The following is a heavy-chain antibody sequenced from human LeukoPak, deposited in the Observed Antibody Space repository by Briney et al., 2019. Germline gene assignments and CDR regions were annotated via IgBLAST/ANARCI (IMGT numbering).Heavy chain of an antibody. Sequence: SETLSLTCTVSGGTISSYYWSWIRQPPGMGLEWIGYIYYSGSTNYNPSLKSRVTISVDTSKNQFSLKLSSVTAADTAVYYCARRGQARGYNYFDYWGQGTLVTVSS. CDR1: GGTISSYY. CDR2: IYYSGST. V-gene: IGHV4-59*08. CDR3: ARRGQARGYNYFDY. J-gene: IGHJ4*02. D-gene: IGHD3-10*01.